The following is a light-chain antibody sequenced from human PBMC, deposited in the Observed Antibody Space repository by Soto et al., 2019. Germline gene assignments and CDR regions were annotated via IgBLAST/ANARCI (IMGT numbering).Light chain of an antibody. J-gene: IGLJ3*02. V-gene: IGLV2-14*01. CDR1: SSDVGGYNY. Sequence: QSALTQPASVSGSPGQSITISCTGTSSDVGGYNYVSWYQQHPGKAPKLIIYEVTNRPSGVSNRFSGSKSGNKASLTISGLQAEDEADYYCNSYTTTSSWVFGGGTTVTVL. CDR2: EVT. CDR3: NSYTTTSSWV.